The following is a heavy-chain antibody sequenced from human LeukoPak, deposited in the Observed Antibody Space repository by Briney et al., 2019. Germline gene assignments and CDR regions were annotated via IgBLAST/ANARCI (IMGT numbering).Heavy chain of an antibody. CDR3: ARHFVDEWFGGLPNLDAFDI. CDR1: GGSISSYY. J-gene: IGHJ3*02. CDR2: IYYSGST. V-gene: IGHV4-59*08. D-gene: IGHD3-10*01. Sequence: SETLSLTCTVSGGSISSYYWSWIRQPPGKGLEWIGYIYYSGSTNYNPSLKSRVTISVDTSKNQFSLKLSSVTAADTAVYYCARHFVDEWFGGLPNLDAFDIWGQGTMVTVSS.